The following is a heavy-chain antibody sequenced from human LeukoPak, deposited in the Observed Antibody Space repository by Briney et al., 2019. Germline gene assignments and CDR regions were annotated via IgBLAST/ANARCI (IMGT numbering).Heavy chain of an antibody. CDR3: AREVAAAGFDY. CDR1: GGSFDSKY. Sequence: SETLSLTCSVSGGSFDSKYWSWIRQPPGKGLEWIGYIYYSGSTNYNPSLKSRVTISVDTSKNQFSLKLSSVTAADTAVYYCAREVAAAGFDYWGQGTLVTVSS. V-gene: IGHV4-59*01. D-gene: IGHD6-13*01. CDR2: IYYSGST. J-gene: IGHJ4*02.